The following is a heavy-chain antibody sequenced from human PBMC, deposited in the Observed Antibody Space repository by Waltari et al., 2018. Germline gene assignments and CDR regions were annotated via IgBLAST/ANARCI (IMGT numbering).Heavy chain of an antibody. J-gene: IGHJ4*02. CDR3: TREGGGSTVTTVGDLWRAD. CDR1: GGSISSYY. V-gene: IGHV4-59*01. CDR2: IYYSGST. D-gene: IGHD4-17*01. Sequence: QVQLQESGPGLVKPSETLSLTCTVSGGSISSYYWSWIRQPPGKGLEWIGYIYYSGSTNYNPSLKGRVTITIDTSKSKVSLELSSVTAADTAVYYCTREGGGSTVTTVGDLWRADWGQGTLVTVSS.